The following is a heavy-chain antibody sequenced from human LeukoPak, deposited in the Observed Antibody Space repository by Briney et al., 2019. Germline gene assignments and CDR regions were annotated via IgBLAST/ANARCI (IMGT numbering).Heavy chain of an antibody. Sequence: GESLRLSCAASGFTFTNYVMNWVRQAPGKGLEWVSSITGTADKTYDADSVKGRFTISRDNSKNTLYVQMNSLRDEDTALYYCAKDQRWESPHYLDSWGQGTLVTVSS. CDR1: GFTFTNYV. V-gene: IGHV3-23*01. D-gene: IGHD1-26*01. CDR3: AKDQRWESPHYLDS. J-gene: IGHJ4*02. CDR2: ITGTADKT.